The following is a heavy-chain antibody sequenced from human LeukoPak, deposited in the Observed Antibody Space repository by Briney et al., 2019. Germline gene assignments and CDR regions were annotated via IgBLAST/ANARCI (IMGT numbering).Heavy chain of an antibody. CDR2: IYWDDDK. CDR1: GFSLSTSGVG. CDR3: APLGYNDSRSSSFDP. Sequence: SGPTLVNPTQTLTLTCTFSGFSLSTSGVGVGWIRQPPGKALEWLALIYWDDDKRYSPSLKSRLTITKDTSKNQVVLTMTNMDPVDTATYYCAPLGYNDSRSSSFDPWGQGTLVTVSS. J-gene: IGHJ5*02. V-gene: IGHV2-5*02. D-gene: IGHD3-22*01.